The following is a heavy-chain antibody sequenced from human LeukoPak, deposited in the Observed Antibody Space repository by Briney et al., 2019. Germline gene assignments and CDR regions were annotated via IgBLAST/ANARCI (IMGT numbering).Heavy chain of an antibody. CDR2: IYWDDDK. V-gene: IGHV2-5*02. Sequence: SGPTLVRPTQTLTLTCSFSGFSLSTTGVGVGWIRQPPGKALEWLALIYWDDDKRYSPSLRSRLTLTKDTSKNQVVLTVTNMDPVDTATYYCAHRSVNCTTTTCYATFGYWGQGTLVIVSP. J-gene: IGHJ4*02. D-gene: IGHD2-2*01. CDR1: GFSLSTTGVG. CDR3: AHRSVNCTTTTCYATFGY.